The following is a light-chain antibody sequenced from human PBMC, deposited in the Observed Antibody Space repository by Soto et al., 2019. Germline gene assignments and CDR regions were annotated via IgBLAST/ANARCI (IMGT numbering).Light chain of an antibody. Sequence: DIQMTQSPSSLSASVGDRVTITCRAGQDINIYLAWYQQKPGKVPKRLISAASTLQSGVPSRFSGSGFGTDFTRTISSLQPDDVAAYYCQKYDDAPLTCGGGPNVDI. CDR3: QKYDDAPLT. CDR2: AAS. J-gene: IGKJ4*01. V-gene: IGKV1-27*01. CDR1: QDINIY.